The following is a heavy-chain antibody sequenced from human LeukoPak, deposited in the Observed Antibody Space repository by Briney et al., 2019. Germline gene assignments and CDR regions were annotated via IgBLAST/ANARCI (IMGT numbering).Heavy chain of an antibody. CDR3: ARGDCSGGSCHSGL. D-gene: IGHD2-15*01. Sequence: PGGSLRLSCAASGFTFSSYAMSWVRQAPGKGLEWFSVLYSGGSTYYADYVQGRFTISRDNSNNTLYLQMNSMRVEDTAVYFCARGDCSGGSCHSGLWGQGTLVTVSS. CDR2: LYSGGST. CDR1: GFTFSSYA. J-gene: IGHJ4*02. V-gene: IGHV3-66*01.